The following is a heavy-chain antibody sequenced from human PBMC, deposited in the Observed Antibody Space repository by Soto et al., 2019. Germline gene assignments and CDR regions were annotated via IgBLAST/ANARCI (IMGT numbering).Heavy chain of an antibody. CDR2: INAGNGNT. J-gene: IGHJ4*02. CDR1: GYTFTSYA. V-gene: IGHV1-3*01. D-gene: IGHD6-19*01. CDR3: ARGGIAVAGTGDRRDY. Sequence: ASVKVSCKASGYTFTSYAMHWVRQAPGQRLEWMGWINAGNGNTKYSQKFQGRVTITRDTSASTAYMELSSLRSEDTAVYYCARGGIAVAGTGDRRDYWGQGTLVTVSS.